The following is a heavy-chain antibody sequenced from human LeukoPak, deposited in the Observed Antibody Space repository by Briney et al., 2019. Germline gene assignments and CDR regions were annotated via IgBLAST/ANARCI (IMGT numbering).Heavy chain of an antibody. CDR1: GFTFTTYT. J-gene: IGHJ6*03. CDR2: ISSSGSYI. D-gene: IGHD6-13*01. V-gene: IGHV3-21*01. CDR3: ARDNTPIAAAGSTSYYMDV. Sequence: GGSLSLSCAASGFTFTTYTMNWVRQAPGKVLEWVSSISSSGSYIYYADSVKGRFTISRDNAKNSLYLQMNSLRAEDTAVYYCARDNTPIAAAGSTSYYMDVWGKGTTVTVSS.